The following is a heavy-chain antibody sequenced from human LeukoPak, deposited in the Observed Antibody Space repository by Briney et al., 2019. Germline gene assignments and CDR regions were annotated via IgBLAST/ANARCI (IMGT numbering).Heavy chain of an antibody. V-gene: IGHV3-33*01. J-gene: IGHJ4*02. CDR3: VPYREGNNYGWVY. D-gene: IGHD5-18*01. CDR2: VWYDRSKE. CDR1: GGTFSNYG. Sequence: GGSLRLSCAASGGTFSNYGMHWGRQAPGKGLEWVALVWYDRSKEYYADSVKGRFTISRDNSKNTLYLQMNGLRAEDTAVYYSVPYREGNNYGWVYWGQGTLVTVSS.